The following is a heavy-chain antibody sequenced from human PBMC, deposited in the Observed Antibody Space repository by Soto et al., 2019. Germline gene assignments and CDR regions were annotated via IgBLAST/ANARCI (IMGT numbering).Heavy chain of an antibody. J-gene: IGHJ3*02. Sequence: QLQLQESGPGLVKPSETLSLTCTVSGGSISSSSYYWGWIRQPPGKGLEWIGSIYYSGSTYYNPSLKSRVTISVDTSKNQFSLGLRSVTAADTAVYYCARRTSSYAFDIWGQGTMVTVSS. D-gene: IGHD2-2*01. CDR2: IYYSGST. CDR1: GGSISSSSYY. V-gene: IGHV4-39*01. CDR3: ARRTSSYAFDI.